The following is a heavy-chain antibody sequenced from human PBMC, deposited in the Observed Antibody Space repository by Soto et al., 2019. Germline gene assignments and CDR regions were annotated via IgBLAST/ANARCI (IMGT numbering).Heavy chain of an antibody. Sequence: SVKVSCKASGGTFSSYAISWVRQAPGQGLEWMGGIIPIFGTANYAQKFQGRVTITADESTSTAYMELSSLRSEDTAVYYCARLAGYSSSWGPYYFDYWGQGTLVTVSS. CDR1: GGTFSSYA. D-gene: IGHD6-13*01. V-gene: IGHV1-69*13. CDR3: ARLAGYSSSWGPYYFDY. CDR2: IIPIFGTA. J-gene: IGHJ4*02.